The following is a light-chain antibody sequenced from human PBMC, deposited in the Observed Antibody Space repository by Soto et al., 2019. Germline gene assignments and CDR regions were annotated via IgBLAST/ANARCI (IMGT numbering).Light chain of an antibody. Sequence: EIVLTQSPGTLSLSPGERATLSCRASQSVSSNYLAWYQQKTGQTPRLLIYIASSRAPGIPDRFSGSGSGTHFTLTISSLEPEDFAVYYYHQYGSSPCTFGQGTKVEIK. J-gene: IGKJ1*01. CDR3: HQYGSSPCT. V-gene: IGKV3-20*01. CDR1: QSVSSNY. CDR2: IAS.